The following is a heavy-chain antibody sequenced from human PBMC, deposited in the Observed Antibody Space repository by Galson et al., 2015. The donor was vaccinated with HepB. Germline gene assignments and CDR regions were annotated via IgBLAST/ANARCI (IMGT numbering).Heavy chain of an antibody. CDR2: ISSSAIYT. D-gene: IGHD4-17*01. CDR3: ARVADSDYGDHSHFDY. Sequence: LRLSCAASGFTFSDYYMSWIRQAPGKGLEWLSYISSSAIYTNYADSVKGRFTISRDNVKNSMYLQMNSLRAEDTAVYYCARVADSDYGDHSHFDYWGQGTLVTVSS. V-gene: IGHV3-11*06. CDR1: GFTFSDYY. J-gene: IGHJ4*02.